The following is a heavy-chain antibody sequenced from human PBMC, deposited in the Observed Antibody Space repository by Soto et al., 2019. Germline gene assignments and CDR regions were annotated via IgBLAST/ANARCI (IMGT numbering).Heavy chain of an antibody. Sequence: PSETLSLTCTVSGGSISNFYWSWIRQPPGKGLEWIGYNHYSGNTNYNPSLKSRVTISVDMSKNQFSLRLSSVTAADTAVYYCASVRGGYYYAMDVWGQGTTVTVSS. CDR1: GGSISNFY. D-gene: IGHD3-10*02. CDR2: NHYSGNT. V-gene: IGHV4-59*12. CDR3: ASVRGGYYYAMDV. J-gene: IGHJ6*02.